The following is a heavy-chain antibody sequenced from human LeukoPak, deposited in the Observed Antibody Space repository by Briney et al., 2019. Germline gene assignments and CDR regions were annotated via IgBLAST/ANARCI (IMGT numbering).Heavy chain of an antibody. D-gene: IGHD3-9*01. CDR2: IVVGSGNT. Sequence: ASVKVSCKASGFTFTSSAMQWVRQARGQRLEWIGWIVVGSGNTNYAQKFQERVTITRDMSTSTAYMELSSLRSEDTAVYYCAARYYDILTVYYTGDYWGQGTLVTVPS. CDR3: AARYYDILTVYYTGDY. CDR1: GFTFTSSA. J-gene: IGHJ4*02. V-gene: IGHV1-58*02.